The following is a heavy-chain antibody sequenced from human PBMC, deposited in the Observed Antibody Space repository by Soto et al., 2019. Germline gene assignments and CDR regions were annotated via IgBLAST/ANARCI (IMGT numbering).Heavy chain of an antibody. Sequence: SETLSLTCAVSGGSISSSNWWSWVRQPPGKGLEWIGEIYHSGSTNYNPSLKSRVTISVDKSKNQFSLKLSSVTAADTAVYYCEPELGMVMGDAFDIWGQGTMVTVSS. CDR1: GGSISSSNW. V-gene: IGHV4-4*02. CDR3: EPELGMVMGDAFDI. J-gene: IGHJ3*02. CDR2: IYHSGST. D-gene: IGHD3-22*01.